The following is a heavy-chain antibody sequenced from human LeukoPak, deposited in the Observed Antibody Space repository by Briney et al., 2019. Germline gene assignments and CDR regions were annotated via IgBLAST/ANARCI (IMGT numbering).Heavy chain of an antibody. J-gene: IGHJ4*02. CDR1: GFTFSSYA. CDR3: SKGRSNFGYLSGDY. D-gene: IGHD1-20*01. Sequence: GGSLRLSCAASGFTFSSYAMSWVRHAPGKGLEWVSAISGSGGSTYYADSVKGRFTISRDNSKSTLYLQMNDVETEDTAIYYCSKGRSNFGYLSGDYWGQGTLVTVSS. V-gene: IGHV3-23*01. CDR2: ISGSGGST.